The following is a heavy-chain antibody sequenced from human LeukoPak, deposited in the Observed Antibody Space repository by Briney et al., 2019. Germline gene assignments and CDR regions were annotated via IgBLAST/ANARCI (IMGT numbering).Heavy chain of an antibody. Sequence: GGSLRLSCVASGITFSSYDMSWVRQAPGKGLEWISAISDRGKTDYSDSVKGRFTISRDNSKNTLYLQLSSLRADDTAIYYCAKLPTIFGVADSFDIWGQGTLVTVSS. J-gene: IGHJ3*02. CDR2: ISDRGKT. V-gene: IGHV3-23*01. D-gene: IGHD3-3*01. CDR3: AKLPTIFGVADSFDI. CDR1: GITFSSYD.